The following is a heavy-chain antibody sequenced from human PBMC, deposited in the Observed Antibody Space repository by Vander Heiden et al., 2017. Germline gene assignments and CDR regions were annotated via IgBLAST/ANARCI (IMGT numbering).Heavy chain of an antibody. D-gene: IGHD2-8*01. J-gene: IGHJ4*02. CDR1: ALTISSYA. V-gene: IGHV3-23*01. CDR2: ISGSGGST. CDR3: AKDSCTNGVCYTLPVDY. Sequence: CALTISSYAMRCVRQAPGTGLEWFSAISGSGGSTYYADSVKGRFTISRDNSKNTLYLQMNRLRAEDTAVYYCAKDSCTNGVCYTLPVDYWGQGTLVTVSS.